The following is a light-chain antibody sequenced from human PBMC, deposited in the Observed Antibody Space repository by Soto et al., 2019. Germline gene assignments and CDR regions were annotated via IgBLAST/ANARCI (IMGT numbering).Light chain of an antibody. CDR3: QQSYSTPWT. Sequence: DIQMTQSPSSLSASVGDRVTITCRASQSVRTYLNWYQQKPGKAPNLLIYTVSNLQSGVSSRFTGSGSGTDFTLTTISMQPEDFGTYFCQQSYSTPWTFAQGTKVEIK. CDR2: TVS. V-gene: IGKV1-39*01. CDR1: QSVRTY. J-gene: IGKJ1*01.